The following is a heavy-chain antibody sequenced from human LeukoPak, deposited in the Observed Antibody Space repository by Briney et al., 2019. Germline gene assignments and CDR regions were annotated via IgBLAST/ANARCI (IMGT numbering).Heavy chain of an antibody. J-gene: IGHJ4*02. D-gene: IGHD1-26*01. V-gene: IGHV1-69*06. CDR3: ARGTHGEATGQFDY. CDR1: GGTFSSYA. CDR2: IIPTFGTA. Sequence: VASVKVSCKASGGTFSSYAISWVRQAPGQGLEWMGGIIPTFGTANYAQKFQGRVTITADKSTSTAYMELSSLRSEDTAVYYCARGTHGEATGQFDYWGQGTLVTVSS.